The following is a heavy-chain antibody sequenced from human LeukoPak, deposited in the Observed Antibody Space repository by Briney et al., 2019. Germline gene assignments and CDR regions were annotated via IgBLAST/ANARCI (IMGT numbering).Heavy chain of an antibody. CDR2: ISSSGSTI. V-gene: IGHV3-48*03. CDR3: ARADGTNLGVVPDY. D-gene: IGHD1-7*01. CDR1: GFTFSSYE. Sequence: AGGSLRLSCAASGFTFSSYEMNWVRQAPGKGLEWVSYISSSGSTIYYADSVKGRFTISRDNAKNSLYLQMNSLRAEDAAVYYCARADGTNLGVVPDYWGQGTLVTVSS. J-gene: IGHJ4*02.